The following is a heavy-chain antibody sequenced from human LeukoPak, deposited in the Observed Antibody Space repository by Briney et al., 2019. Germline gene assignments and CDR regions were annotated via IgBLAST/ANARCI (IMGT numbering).Heavy chain of an antibody. CDR3: ARESTAVSLTLDY. Sequence: APVKVSCKASGYTFTGYYMHWVRQAPGQGLEWMGWINPNSGGTNYAQKFQGRVTMTRDTSISTAYMELSRLRSDDTAVYYCARESTAVSLTLDYWGQGTLVTVSS. V-gene: IGHV1-2*02. J-gene: IGHJ4*02. D-gene: IGHD2-2*01. CDR1: GYTFTGYY. CDR2: INPNSGGT.